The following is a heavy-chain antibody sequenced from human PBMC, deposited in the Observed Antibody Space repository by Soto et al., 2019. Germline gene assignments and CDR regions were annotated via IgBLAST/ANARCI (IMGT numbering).Heavy chain of an antibody. J-gene: IGHJ4*02. CDR1: GGSFSGYY. Sequence: QVQLQPWGAGLLKPSETLSLTCAVYGGSFSGYYWSWIRQPPGKGLEWIGEINHSGSTNYNPSLKRRVTISVDTSKNQVSMKLSSVTAADTAVYYGARGQGGVGYWGQGTLVTVSS. CDR2: INHSGST. D-gene: IGHD2-8*01. V-gene: IGHV4-34*01. CDR3: ARGQGGVGY.